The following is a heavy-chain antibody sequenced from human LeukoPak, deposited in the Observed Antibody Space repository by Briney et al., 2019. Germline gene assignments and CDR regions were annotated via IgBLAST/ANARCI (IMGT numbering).Heavy chain of an antibody. J-gene: IGHJ4*02. CDR3: ARDRVRSVVVPAAPQDY. D-gene: IGHD2-2*01. Sequence: SLRLSCAASGFTFNSYPMHWAPQAPGQGLEWVAVISYEGSNTYYADSVKGRFTISRDNSKNTLYLQMNSLRDADTAVYYCARDRVRSVVVPAAPQDYWGQGTLVTVSS. V-gene: IGHV3-30*04. CDR2: ISYEGSNT. CDR1: GFTFNSYP.